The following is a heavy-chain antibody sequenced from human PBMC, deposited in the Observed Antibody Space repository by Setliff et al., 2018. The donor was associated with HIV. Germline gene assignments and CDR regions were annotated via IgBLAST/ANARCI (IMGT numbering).Heavy chain of an antibody. CDR1: GYTLTTYG. J-gene: IGHJ4*02. CDR3: ARVGSYWSTFDY. D-gene: IGHD1-26*01. Sequence: ASVKVSCKASGYTLTTYGISWVRQAPGQGLQWMGWLNTETGNSMYAQGFTGRLVFSLDTPVSTAFLQINSLKAEDTAMYYCARVGSYWSTFDYWGQGALVTVSS. V-gene: IGHV7-4-1*02. CDR2: LNTETGNS.